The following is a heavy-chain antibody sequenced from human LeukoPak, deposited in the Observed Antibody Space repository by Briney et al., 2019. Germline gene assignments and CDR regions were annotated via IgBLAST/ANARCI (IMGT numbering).Heavy chain of an antibody. CDR1: GFTFGNYW. Sequence: PGGSLRLSCAVSGFTFGNYWMSWVRQTPGQGPEWVANIKRDGSERYYVDSVKGRFTISRDNAKSSLFLEMSSLRVEDTAVYYCARTTSFMFYYWGRGTLVTVSS. V-gene: IGHV3-7*03. CDR3: ARTTSFMFYY. J-gene: IGHJ4*02. CDR2: IKRDGSER. D-gene: IGHD1-1*01.